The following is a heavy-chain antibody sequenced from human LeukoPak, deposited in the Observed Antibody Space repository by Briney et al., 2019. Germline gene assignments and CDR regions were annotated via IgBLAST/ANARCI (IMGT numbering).Heavy chain of an antibody. Sequence: GGPLRLSCAASGFTVSSNYMSWVRQAPGKGLEWVSVIYSGGSTYYADSVKGRFTISRDNSKNTLYLQMNSLRAEDTAVYYCAREADGYNSDYWGQGTLVTVSS. J-gene: IGHJ4*02. CDR3: AREADGYNSDY. CDR2: IYSGGST. D-gene: IGHD5-24*01. CDR1: GFTVSSNY. V-gene: IGHV3-53*01.